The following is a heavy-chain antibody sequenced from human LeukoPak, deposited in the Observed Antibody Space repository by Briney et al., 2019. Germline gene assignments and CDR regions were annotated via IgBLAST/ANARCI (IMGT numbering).Heavy chain of an antibody. CDR3: AKDLNSRVGATSGSLDY. J-gene: IGHJ4*02. Sequence: GGSLRLFCAASGFTFSSYAMSWVRQAPGKGLEWASAISGSGGSTYYADSVKGRFTISRDNSKNTLYLQMNSLRAEDTAVYYCAKDLNSRVGATSGSLDYWGQGTLVTVSS. D-gene: IGHD1-26*01. V-gene: IGHV3-23*01. CDR2: ISGSGGST. CDR1: GFTFSSYA.